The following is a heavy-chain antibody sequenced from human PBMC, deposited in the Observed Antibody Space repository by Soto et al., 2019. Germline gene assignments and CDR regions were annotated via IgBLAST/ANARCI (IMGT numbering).Heavy chain of an antibody. CDR2: IYYSGST. D-gene: IGHD1-26*01. CDR1: GGSISSYY. CDR3: ARLDWDYWYFDL. J-gene: IGHJ2*01. V-gene: IGHV4-59*08. Sequence: SETLSLTCTVSGGSISSYYWSWIRQPPGKGLEWIGYIYYSGSTNYNPSLKSRVTISVDTSKNQFSLKLGSVTAADTAVYYCARLDWDYWYFDLWGRGTLVTVSS.